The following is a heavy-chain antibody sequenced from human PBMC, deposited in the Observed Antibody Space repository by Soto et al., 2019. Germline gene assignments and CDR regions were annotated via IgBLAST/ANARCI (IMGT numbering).Heavy chain of an antibody. CDR2: FYYSGST. CDR3: ARISVASRYMDV. V-gene: IGHV4-39*01. J-gene: IGHJ6*03. CDR1: GGSISSSSYY. D-gene: IGHD5-12*01. Sequence: SETLSLTCTFSGGSISSSSYYLGWIRQSPGKGLEWIGSFYYSGSTYYSPSLKSRVTISGDTSKKQISLRLSSVTAADTAVYYCARISVASRYMDVWGKGTKVTVSS.